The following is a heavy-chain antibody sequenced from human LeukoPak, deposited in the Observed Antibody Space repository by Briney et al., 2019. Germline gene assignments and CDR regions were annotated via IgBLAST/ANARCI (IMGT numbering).Heavy chain of an antibody. CDR3: ARTLHYYYYMDV. CDR1: GGSFSGYY. D-gene: IGHD3-16*01. Sequence: SETLSLTCAVYGGSFSGYYWSWIRQPPGKGLEWIGEINHSGSTNYNPSLKSRVTISVDTSKNQFSLKLSSVTAADTAVYYCARTLHYYYYMDVWGKGTTVTVSS. CDR2: INHSGST. J-gene: IGHJ6*03. V-gene: IGHV4-34*01.